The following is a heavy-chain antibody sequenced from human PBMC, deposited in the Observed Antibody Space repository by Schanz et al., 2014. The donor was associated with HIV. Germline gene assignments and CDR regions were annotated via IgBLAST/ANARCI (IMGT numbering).Heavy chain of an antibody. CDR1: GFTFSYYG. J-gene: IGHJ6*02. CDR3: AKVATWDYYGMDV. CDR2: IWYDGSNK. Sequence: QVQLVESGGGVVQPGRSLRLSCAASGFTFSYYGMHWVRQAPGKGLEWVAVIWYDGSNKYYADSVKGRFTISRDNSKNTLYLQMNSLRAEDTAMYYCAKVATWDYYGMDVWGQGTTVTVSS. V-gene: IGHV3-33*06.